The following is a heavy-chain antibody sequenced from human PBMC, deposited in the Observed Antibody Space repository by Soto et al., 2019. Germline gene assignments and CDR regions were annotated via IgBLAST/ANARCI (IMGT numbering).Heavy chain of an antibody. D-gene: IGHD3-10*01. CDR2: ILNDGSNR. CDR1: GFTFSNYG. Sequence: QVQLVESGGGVVQPGRSLRLSCAASGFTFSNYGMHWVRQAPGKGLEWVAVILNDGSNRYHADSVKDRFTISRDNSKNMLYLQMNILRAEDTAVYYCAREDEYSGNCMDVWAKGPRSPSP. CDR3: AREDEYSGNCMDV. V-gene: IGHV3-33*01. J-gene: IGHJ6*02.